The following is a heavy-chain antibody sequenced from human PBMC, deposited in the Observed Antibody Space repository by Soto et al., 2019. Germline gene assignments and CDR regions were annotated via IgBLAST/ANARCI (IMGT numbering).Heavy chain of an antibody. J-gene: IGHJ4*02. CDR3: AGIYSGSPGGTWRY. Sequence: QVQLQESGPGLVKPSQTLSLTCTVSGGSISSGCYYWSWIRQHPGKGLEWIGYIYYSGSTYYNPSLKSRVTIAVDTSKTQFSLKLSSVTAADTAVYYCAGIYSGSPGGTWRYWGQGTLVTVSS. D-gene: IGHD1-26*01. V-gene: IGHV4-31*03. CDR1: GGSISSGCYY. CDR2: IYYSGST.